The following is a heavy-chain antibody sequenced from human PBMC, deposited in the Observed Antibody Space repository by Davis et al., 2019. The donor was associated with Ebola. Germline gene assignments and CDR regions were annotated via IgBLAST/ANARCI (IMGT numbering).Heavy chain of an antibody. CDR3: ARHNSGAFDI. J-gene: IGHJ3*02. Sequence: SVKVSCKASGGTFSSYAISWVRQAPGQGLDWMGGIIPVFGIPKYAQKFQGRVTITADESTSTAYMELSSLRSEDTAVYYCARHNSGAFDIWGQGTMVTVSS. D-gene: IGHD1-1*01. CDR1: GGTFSSYA. V-gene: IGHV1-69*13. CDR2: IIPVFGIP.